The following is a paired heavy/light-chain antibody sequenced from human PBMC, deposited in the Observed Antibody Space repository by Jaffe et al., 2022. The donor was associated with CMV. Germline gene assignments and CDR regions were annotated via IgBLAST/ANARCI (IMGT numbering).Heavy chain of an antibody. CDR1: GGSISNYY. D-gene: IGHD3-10*01. J-gene: IGHJ4*02. V-gene: IGHV4-59*01. Sequence: QVHLQESGPRLVKPSETLSLTCTVSGGSISNYYWNWIRQPPGKGLEWIGYIHHSGSTDYNPSFKSRATISKDRNQVSLKLTSVTAADTAVYYCAREGRNYYGSGGYDSWGQGTLVTVSS. CDR3: AREGRNYYGSGGYDS. CDR2: IHHSGST.
Light chain of an antibody. J-gene: IGKJ1*01. Sequence: EIVLTQSPGTLSLSPGERATLSCRASQSVSSSYLAWYQQKRGQAPRLLIHGASRRATGIPDRFSGSGSGTDFTLTISRLEPDDFAVYYCQRFGTFGQGTKVEIK. CDR1: QSVSSSY. CDR3: QRFGT. CDR2: GAS. V-gene: IGKV3-20*01.